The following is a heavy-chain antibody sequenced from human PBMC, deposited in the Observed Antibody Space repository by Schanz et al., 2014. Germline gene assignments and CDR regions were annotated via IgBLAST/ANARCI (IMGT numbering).Heavy chain of an antibody. J-gene: IGHJ6*02. Sequence: QVQLVESGGCVVRPGRSLRLSCAASGFTFNNYGMHWVRQAPGKGLEWVSIVSHDGFTKHYADSVRGRFTLSRDNSKNTVYLQMNSLRAEDTAVYYCVKDLQRELLRDDHYYGMDVWGQGTTVTVSS. CDR3: VKDLQRELLRDDHYYGMDV. D-gene: IGHD1-26*01. CDR1: GFTFNNYG. V-gene: IGHV3-30*19. CDR2: VSHDGFTK.